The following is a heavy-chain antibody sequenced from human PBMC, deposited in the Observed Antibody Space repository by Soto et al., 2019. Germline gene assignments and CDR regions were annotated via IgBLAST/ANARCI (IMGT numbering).Heavy chain of an antibody. J-gene: IGHJ4*02. CDR3: AKTPSGWSSSWGEDY. D-gene: IGHD6-13*01. Sequence: EVQLLESGGGLVQPGGSLRLSCAASGFTFSSYAMSWVRQAPGKGREWVSAISGSGGSTYYADSVKGRFTISRDNSKNTLYLQMNSLRAEDTAVYYCAKTPSGWSSSWGEDYWGQGTLVTVSS. V-gene: IGHV3-23*01. CDR1: GFTFSSYA. CDR2: ISGSGGST.